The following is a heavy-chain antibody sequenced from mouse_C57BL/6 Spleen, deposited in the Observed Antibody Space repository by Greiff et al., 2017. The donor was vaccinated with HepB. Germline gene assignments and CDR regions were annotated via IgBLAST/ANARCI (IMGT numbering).Heavy chain of an antibody. V-gene: IGHV1-43*01. Sequence: EVHLVESGPELVKPGASVKISCKASGYSFTGYYMHWVKQSSEKSLEWIGENNPSTGGTSYNQKFKGKATLTVDKSSSTAYMQLKSLTSEDSAVYYCARWRITTVVATDYWGQGTTLTVSS. D-gene: IGHD1-1*01. CDR2: NNPSTGGT. J-gene: IGHJ2*01. CDR1: GYSFTGYY. CDR3: ARWRITTVVATDY.